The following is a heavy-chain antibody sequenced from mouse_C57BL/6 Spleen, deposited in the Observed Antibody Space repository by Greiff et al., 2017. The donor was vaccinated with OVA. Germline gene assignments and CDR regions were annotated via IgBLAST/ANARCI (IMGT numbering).Heavy chain of an antibody. D-gene: IGHD2-4*01. J-gene: IGHJ2*01. CDR1: GFTFSDYG. Sequence: DVMLVESGGGLVKPGGSLKLSCAASGFTFSDYGMHWVRQAPEKGLEWVAYISSGSSTIYYADTVKGRFTISRDNAKNTLFLQMTSLRSEDTAMYYCARAITAYYFDYWGQGTTLTVSS. CDR3: ARAITAYYFDY. CDR2: ISSGSSTI. V-gene: IGHV5-17*01.